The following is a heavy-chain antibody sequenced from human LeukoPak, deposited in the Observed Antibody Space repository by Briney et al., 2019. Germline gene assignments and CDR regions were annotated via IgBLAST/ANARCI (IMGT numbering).Heavy chain of an antibody. Sequence: PGGSLRLSCAASGFTFSSYAMHWVRQAPGKGLEWVAVISYDGNNKHYVDSVKGRFTISRDNSKNTVYLQMNSLRAEDTAVYYCAKDPRITMVRGDAFDIWGQGTMVTVSS. CDR1: GFTFSSYA. CDR3: AKDPRITMVRGDAFDI. V-gene: IGHV3-30-3*01. D-gene: IGHD3-10*01. J-gene: IGHJ3*02. CDR2: ISYDGNNK.